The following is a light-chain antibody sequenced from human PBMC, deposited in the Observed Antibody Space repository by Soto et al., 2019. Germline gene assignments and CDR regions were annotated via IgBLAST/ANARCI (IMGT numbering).Light chain of an antibody. CDR2: DNS. CDR3: GTWDSSLSAVV. CDR1: SSNIGNNY. J-gene: IGLJ2*01. Sequence: QSVLTQPPSVSAAPGQKVTISCSGSSSNIGNNYVSWYQQVPGTAPQLLIYDNSKRPSGIPDRFSGSKSGTSATLGITGLQTGDEAVYYCGTWDSSLSAVVFGGGTKLTVL. V-gene: IGLV1-51*01.